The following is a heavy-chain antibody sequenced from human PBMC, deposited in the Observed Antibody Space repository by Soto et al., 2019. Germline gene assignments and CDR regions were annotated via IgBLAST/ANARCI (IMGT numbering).Heavy chain of an antibody. Sequence: PSQTLSLTCTVSGGSISSHYWSWIRQPPGQGLEWMGYVYYSGSTNYNPSLKSRFTISRDNAKNSLFLQMDSLRAEDSALYYCATPPTAATPGYWGQGTPVTVSS. J-gene: IGHJ4*02. V-gene: IGHV4-59*11. CDR1: GGSISSHY. CDR3: ATPPTAATPGY. CDR2: VYYSGST. D-gene: IGHD2-15*01.